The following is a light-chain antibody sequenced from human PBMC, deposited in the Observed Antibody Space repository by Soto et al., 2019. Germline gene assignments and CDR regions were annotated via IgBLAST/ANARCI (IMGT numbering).Light chain of an antibody. Sequence: DIQMTQSPSTLSASVGDRVTITCRASQSISSWLAWYQQKPGKDPKLLIYDASSLESGVPSRISGSGSGTEFTLTISSLRPNDFATYYCQQYNSYPYTFGQGTKLEIK. CDR3: QQYNSYPYT. CDR1: QSISSW. CDR2: DAS. V-gene: IGKV1-5*01. J-gene: IGKJ2*01.